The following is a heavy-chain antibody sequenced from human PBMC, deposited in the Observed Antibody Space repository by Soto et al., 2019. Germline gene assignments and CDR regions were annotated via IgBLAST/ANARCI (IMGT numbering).Heavy chain of an antibody. J-gene: IGHJ5*02. CDR1: GFTFSSYA. CDR2: ISGSGGST. Sequence: PGGSLRLSCAASGFTFSSYAMSWVRQAPGKGLEWVSAISGSGGSTYYADSVKGRFTISRDNSKNTLYLQMNSLRAEDTAVYYCAKDSGYCSGGSCYPSFDPWGQGTLVTVSS. CDR3: AKDSGYCSGGSCYPSFDP. D-gene: IGHD2-15*01. V-gene: IGHV3-23*01.